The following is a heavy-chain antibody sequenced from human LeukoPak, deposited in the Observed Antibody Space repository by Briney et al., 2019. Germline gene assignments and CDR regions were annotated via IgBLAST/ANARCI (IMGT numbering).Heavy chain of an antibody. Sequence: GGSLRLSCAASGFTFSSFAMHWVRQAPGKGLEWVAIISYGGSKKYYADSVKGRFTISRDNSKNTLYLQMDSLRGEDTAVYYCARERYNSLYFDYWGQGTLVTVSS. CDR3: ARERYNSLYFDY. D-gene: IGHD1-14*01. V-gene: IGHV3-30*04. CDR1: GFTFSSFA. CDR2: ISYGGSKK. J-gene: IGHJ4*02.